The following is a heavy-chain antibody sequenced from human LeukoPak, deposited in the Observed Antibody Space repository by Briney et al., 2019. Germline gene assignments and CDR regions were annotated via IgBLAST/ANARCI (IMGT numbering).Heavy chain of an antibody. CDR1: GFTFSSKA. Sequence: GGSLRLSCAASGFTFSSKAMSWVRQAPGKGLEWVSAISGSGVTTYYADSVKGRFTISRDNSKNTLYLQMNSLRAEDTAVYYCASSAGGRPSYYYYYGMDVWGQGTTVTVSS. V-gene: IGHV3-23*01. J-gene: IGHJ6*02. D-gene: IGHD3-10*01. CDR3: ASSAGGRPSYYYYYGMDV. CDR2: ISGSGVTT.